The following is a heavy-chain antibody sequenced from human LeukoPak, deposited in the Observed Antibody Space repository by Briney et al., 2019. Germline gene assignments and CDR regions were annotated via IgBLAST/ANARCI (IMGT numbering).Heavy chain of an antibody. J-gene: IGHJ4*02. CDR1: GLTFSNYA. CDR2: ISTNGDRT. V-gene: IGHV3-23*01. Sequence: GGSLRLSCAASGLTFSNYAMTWVRQAPGKGLEWVSAISTNGDRTYYADSVKGRFTISRDNSKNTLYLQMNSLRAEDTAVYYCAKVLYYYDSSGYYYERPFDYWGQGTLVTVSS. CDR3: AKVLYYYDSSGYYYERPFDY. D-gene: IGHD3-22*01.